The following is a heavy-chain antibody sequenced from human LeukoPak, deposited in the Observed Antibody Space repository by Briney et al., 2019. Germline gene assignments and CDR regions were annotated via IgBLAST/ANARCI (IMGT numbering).Heavy chain of an antibody. Sequence: SETLSLTCTVSGGSISSYYWNWIRQPPGKGLEWIGYIYYSGSTNYNPSLKSRVTISVDTSKNQFSLKLSSVTAADTAVYYCARNMIVAPDAFDIWGQGTTVTVSS. CDR3: ARNMIVAPDAFDI. V-gene: IGHV4-59*01. CDR1: GGSISSYY. D-gene: IGHD3-22*01. J-gene: IGHJ3*02. CDR2: IYYSGST.